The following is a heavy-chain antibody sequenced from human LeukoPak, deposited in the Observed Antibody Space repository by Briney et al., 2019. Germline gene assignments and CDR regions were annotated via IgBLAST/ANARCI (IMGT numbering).Heavy chain of an antibody. Sequence: SETLSLTCTVSGGSISSYYWSWIRQPPGKGLELIGYIYYSGSTNYNPSLKSRVTISVDTSKNQFSLKLSSVTAADTAVYYCARDRSGWYSGTRGWFDPWGQGTLVTVSS. CDR1: GGSISSYY. CDR2: IYYSGST. CDR3: ARDRSGWYSGTRGWFDP. J-gene: IGHJ5*02. V-gene: IGHV4-59*01. D-gene: IGHD6-19*01.